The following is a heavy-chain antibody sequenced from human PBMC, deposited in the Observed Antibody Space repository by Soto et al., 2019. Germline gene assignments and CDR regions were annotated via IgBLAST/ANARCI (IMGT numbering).Heavy chain of an antibody. CDR3: ARGLRFSGGPL. CDR2: IGAGGGDT. D-gene: IGHD3-16*01. V-gene: IGHV3-23*01. J-gene: IGHJ4*02. Sequence: EVQLLESGGGLVQPGGSLRLACAASGLTFSSYAMSWVRQAPGKGLEWVPAIGAGGGDTYYAGSVKGGFTIPRENSKNTLCLQITSLSAEDTAGYYFARGLRFSGGPLWGQGTLVTVSS. CDR1: GLTFSSYA.